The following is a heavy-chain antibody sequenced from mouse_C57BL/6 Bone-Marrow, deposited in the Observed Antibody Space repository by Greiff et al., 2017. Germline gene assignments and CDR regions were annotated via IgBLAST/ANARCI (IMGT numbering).Heavy chain of an antibody. CDR2: ISYDGST. J-gene: IGHJ4*01. V-gene: IGHV3-6*01. CDR3: ARGRYAMDY. Sequence: EVQVVESGPGLVKPSQSLSLTCSVTGYSITSGYYWNWIRQFPGNKLEWMGYISYDGSTNYNPSLKNRITITRDTSQNQFFLKLNSVTTEDTATYYWARGRYAMDYWGQGTSVTVSS. CDR1: GYSITSGYY.